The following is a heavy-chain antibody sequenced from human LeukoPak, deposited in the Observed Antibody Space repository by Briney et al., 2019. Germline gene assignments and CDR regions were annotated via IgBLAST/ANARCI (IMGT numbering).Heavy chain of an antibody. CDR2: ISSSGSTI. CDR3: AELGITMIGGV. D-gene: IGHD3-10*02. V-gene: IGHV3-48*03. Sequence: GGSLRLSCAASGFTFSSYEMNWVRQAPGKGLEWVPYISSSGSTIYYADSVKGRFTISRDNAKNSLYLQMNSLRAEDTAVYYCAELGITMIGGVWGKGTTVTVSS. CDR1: GFTFSSYE. J-gene: IGHJ6*04.